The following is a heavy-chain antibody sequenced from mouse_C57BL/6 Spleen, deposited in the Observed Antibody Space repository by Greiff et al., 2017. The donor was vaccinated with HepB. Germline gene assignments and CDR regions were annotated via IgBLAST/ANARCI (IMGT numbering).Heavy chain of an antibody. CDR3: ARRNYYGSVDY. CDR1: GFTFSDYG. V-gene: IGHV5-17*01. J-gene: IGHJ4*01. Sequence: VKLMESGGGLVKPGGSLKLSCAASGFTFSDYGMHWVRQAPEKGLEWVAYISSGSSTIYYADTVKGRFTISRDNAKNTLFLQMTSLRSEDTAMYYCARRNYYGSVDYWGQGTSVTVSS. CDR2: ISSGSSTI. D-gene: IGHD1-1*01.